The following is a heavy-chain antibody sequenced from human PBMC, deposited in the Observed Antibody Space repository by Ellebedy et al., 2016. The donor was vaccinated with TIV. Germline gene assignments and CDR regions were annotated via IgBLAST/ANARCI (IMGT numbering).Heavy chain of an antibody. D-gene: IGHD2-21*02. Sequence: GESLKISCEASGFIFSTYGMHWVRQAPGKGLEWVAFIWYDGCNKYYAESVKGRFTISRDNSKNTLYLQMNNLGAEDTAVFYCARDRHVDRGDCLDFWGQGTLVTVSS. CDR3: ARDRHVDRGDCLDF. CDR2: IWYDGCNK. V-gene: IGHV3-33*01. J-gene: IGHJ4*02. CDR1: GFIFSTYG.